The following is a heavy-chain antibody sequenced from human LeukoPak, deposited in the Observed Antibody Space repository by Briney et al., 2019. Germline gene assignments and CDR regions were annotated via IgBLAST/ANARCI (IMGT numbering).Heavy chain of an antibody. CDR2: IYYSGST. V-gene: IGHV4-59*12. J-gene: IGHJ5*01. CDR3: AREWGSTSRRPLDS. D-gene: IGHD2-2*01. Sequence: PSETLSLTCTVSGGSISSYYWSWIRQPPGKGLEWIGYIYYSGSTNYNPSLKSRVSMSIDTSNNHFSLNLDAVTAADSAIYYCAREWGSTSRRPLDSWGQGSLVTVSS. CDR1: GGSISSYY.